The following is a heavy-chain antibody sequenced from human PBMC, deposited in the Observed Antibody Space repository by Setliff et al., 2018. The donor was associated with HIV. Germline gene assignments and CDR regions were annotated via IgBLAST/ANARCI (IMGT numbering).Heavy chain of an antibody. Sequence: ASVKVSCKASGGTSSTHAINWVRQAPGQGLEWMGQIISILDITSYAQKLQGRVSITADESTSTFYMELSDLTSADTAVIYCAREGGMYGSDHHFDSWGQGTPVTVSS. J-gene: IGHJ4*02. CDR2: IISILDIT. CDR3: AREGGMYGSDHHFDS. CDR1: GGTSSTHA. V-gene: IGHV1-69*10. D-gene: IGHD6-19*01.